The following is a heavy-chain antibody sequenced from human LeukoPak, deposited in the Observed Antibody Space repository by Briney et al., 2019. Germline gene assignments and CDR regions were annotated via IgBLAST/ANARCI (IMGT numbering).Heavy chain of an antibody. CDR1: GFTFSSYG. Sequence: GGSLRLSCAASGFTFSSYGMHWVRQAPGKGLEWVAFIRYDGSNKYYADSVKGRFTISRDNSKNTLYLQMNSLRAEDTAVYYCAKGYPATMVRGVPPNLAIDYWGQGTLVTVSS. CDR2: IRYDGSNK. J-gene: IGHJ4*02. D-gene: IGHD3-10*01. V-gene: IGHV3-30*02. CDR3: AKGYPATMVRGVPPNLAIDY.